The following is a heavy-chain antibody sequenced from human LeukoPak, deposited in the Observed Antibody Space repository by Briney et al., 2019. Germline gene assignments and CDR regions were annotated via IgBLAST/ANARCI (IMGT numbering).Heavy chain of an antibody. J-gene: IGHJ4*02. Sequence: GESLKISCKGSGYIFTSYWIVWVRQMPGKGLEWMGIIYPDDSDTRYSPSFQGQVTISADKSISTAYLQWSSLKASDTAMYYCARERSSRGYFDFWGQGTLVTVSS. CDR2: IYPDDSDT. CDR3: ARERSSRGYFDF. V-gene: IGHV5-51*01. CDR1: GYIFTSYW. D-gene: IGHD6-6*01.